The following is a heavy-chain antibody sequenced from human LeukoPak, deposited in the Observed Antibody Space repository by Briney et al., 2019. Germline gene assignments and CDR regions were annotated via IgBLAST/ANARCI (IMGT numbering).Heavy chain of an antibody. CDR3: ARARGTH. J-gene: IGHJ4*02. D-gene: IGHD1-1*01. V-gene: IGHV4-34*01. CDR2: INHSGST. Sequence: PSETLSLTCAVYGGSFSGYYWSWIRQPPGKGLEWIGEINHSGSTNYNPSLKSRVTISVDTSKNQFSLKLSSVTAADTAVYYCARARGTHWGQGTLVTVSS. CDR1: GGSFSGYY.